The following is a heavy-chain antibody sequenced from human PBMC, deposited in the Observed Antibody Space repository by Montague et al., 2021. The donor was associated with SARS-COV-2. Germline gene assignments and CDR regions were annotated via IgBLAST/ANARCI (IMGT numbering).Heavy chain of an antibody. CDR2: IYYSGST. J-gene: IGHJ6*02. Sequence: SETLSLTCTVSGGSISSYYWSWIRQPPGKGLEWIGYIYYSGSTNYNPSLKSRVTLSVDTSKNQFSLKLSSVTAADTAVYYCARGAGRGSGYGKYYYYYGMDVWGQGTTVTVSS. D-gene: IGHD5-12*01. CDR3: ARGAGRGSGYGKYYYYYGMDV. V-gene: IGHV4-59*01. CDR1: GGSISSYY.